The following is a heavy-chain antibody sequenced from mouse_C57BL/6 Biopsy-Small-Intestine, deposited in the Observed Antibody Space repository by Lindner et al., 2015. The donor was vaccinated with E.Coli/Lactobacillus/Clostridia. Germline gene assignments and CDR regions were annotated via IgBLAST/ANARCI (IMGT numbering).Heavy chain of an antibody. D-gene: IGHD2-5*01. CDR1: GYTFTNYW. CDR3: ARDYYSNFDY. Sequence: VQLQESGVELAKPGASVKLSCKASGYTFTNYWMHWVKQRPGQGLEWIGYINPNSDYTKYNQKFKDKATLTADKSSSTAYMQLSSLTCEDSAVYYCARDYYSNFDYWGQGTTLTVSS. CDR2: INPNSDYT. J-gene: IGHJ2*01. V-gene: IGHV1-7*01.